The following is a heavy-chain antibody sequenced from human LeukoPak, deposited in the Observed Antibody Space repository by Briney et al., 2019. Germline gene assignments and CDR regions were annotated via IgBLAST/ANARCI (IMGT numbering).Heavy chain of an antibody. Sequence: GGSLRLSCAASGFTFSSYAMHWVRQAPGKGLEWVAVISYDGSNKYYADSVKGRFTISRDNSKNTLYLQMNSLRAEDTAVYYCARKRDYYYGMDVWGQGTTVTVSS. CDR1: GFTFSSYA. CDR3: ARKRDYYYGMDV. J-gene: IGHJ6*02. V-gene: IGHV3-30-3*01. CDR2: ISYDGSNK.